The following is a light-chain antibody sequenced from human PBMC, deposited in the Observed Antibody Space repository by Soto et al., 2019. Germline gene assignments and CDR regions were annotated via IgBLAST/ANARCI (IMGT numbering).Light chain of an antibody. J-gene: IGKJ4*01. Sequence: EIVLTQSPATLSLSPGERATLSCRASQSVISYLAWYQHKPGQAPRLLIYDASNRATVIPARFSGSGSGTDFTLTITRLEPEDFAVYYCQQFSSYPLTFGGGTKVDIK. CDR2: DAS. V-gene: IGKV3-11*01. CDR1: QSVISY. CDR3: QQFSSYPLT.